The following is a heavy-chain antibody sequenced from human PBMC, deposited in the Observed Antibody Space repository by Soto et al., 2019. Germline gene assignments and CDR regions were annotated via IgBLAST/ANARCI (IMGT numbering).Heavy chain of an antibody. Sequence: SVKVSCKASGGIFSSYAISWLRQAPGQGLEWMGAVIPILGQAYYAQDLQGRVSITADESTRTTYMELSSLRSEDTAVYFCARVGGIGAPPGTDYWGQGTLVTVSS. CDR2: VIPILGQA. V-gene: IGHV1-69*13. CDR1: GGIFSSYA. CDR3: ARVGGIGAPPGTDY. J-gene: IGHJ4*02. D-gene: IGHD6-6*01.